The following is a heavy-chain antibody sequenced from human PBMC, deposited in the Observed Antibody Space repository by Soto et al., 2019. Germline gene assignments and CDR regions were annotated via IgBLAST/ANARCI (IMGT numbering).Heavy chain of an antibody. D-gene: IGHD3-22*01. V-gene: IGHV4-39*07. CDR2: IYYSGSA. J-gene: IGHJ4*02. CDR1: GGSISSVSYY. Sequence: PSETLSLTCTVSGGSISSVSYYWGWIRQPPGKGLEWIGSIYYSGSAYYSPSLKSRVTMSVDTSKNQLSLKLSSVTAADTAVYFCACQNEAWYYDSPYYFDYWGQGTLVTVSS. CDR3: ACQNEAWYYDSPYYFDY.